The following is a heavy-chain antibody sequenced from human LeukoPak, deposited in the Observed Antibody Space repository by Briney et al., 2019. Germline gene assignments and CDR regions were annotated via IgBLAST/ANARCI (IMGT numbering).Heavy chain of an antibody. J-gene: IGHJ4*02. CDR3: ARVDTAMVD. CDR2: IYHSGST. CDR1: GGSISSGGYS. D-gene: IGHD5-18*01. V-gene: IGHV4-30-2*01. Sequence: SETLSLTCAVSGGSISSGGYSWSCIRQPPGKGLECIGYIYHSGSTYYNPSLKSRVTISVDRSKNQFSLKLSSVTAADTAVYYCARVDTAMVDWGQGTLVTVSS.